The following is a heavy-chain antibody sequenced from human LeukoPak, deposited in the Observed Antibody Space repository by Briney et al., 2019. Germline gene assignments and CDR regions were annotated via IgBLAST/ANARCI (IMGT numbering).Heavy chain of an antibody. CDR2: INHSGST. CDR1: GGSFSGYY. Sequence: SETLSLTCAVYGGSFSGYYWSWIRQPPGKGLEWIGEINHSGSTNYNPSLKSRVTISVDTSKNQFSLKLSSVTAADTAVYYCARQVTDDSSGYYSYFDYWGQGTLVTVSS. V-gene: IGHV4-34*01. CDR3: ARQVTDDSSGYYSYFDY. D-gene: IGHD3-22*01. J-gene: IGHJ4*02.